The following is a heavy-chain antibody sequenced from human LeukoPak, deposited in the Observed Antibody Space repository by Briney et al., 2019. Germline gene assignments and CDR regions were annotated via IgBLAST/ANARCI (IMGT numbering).Heavy chain of an antibody. CDR2: INHSGST. CDR3: ARGVFYWNYGYFDY. J-gene: IGHJ4*02. Sequence: KSSETLSLTCAVYGGLFSGYYWSWIRQPPRKGLEWLGEINHSGSTNYNPSLKSRVTISVDTPKNQFSLKLSSVTAADTAVYYCARGVFYWNYGYFDYWGQGTLVTVSS. CDR1: GGLFSGYY. V-gene: IGHV4-34*01. D-gene: IGHD1-7*01.